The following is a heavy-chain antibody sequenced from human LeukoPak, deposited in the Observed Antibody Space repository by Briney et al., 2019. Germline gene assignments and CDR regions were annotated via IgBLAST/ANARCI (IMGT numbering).Heavy chain of an antibody. CDR1: GYTLTELS. D-gene: IGHD6-19*01. CDR2: FDPEDGET. Sequence: RASVKVSCKVSGYTLTELSMHWVRQAPGKGLEWMGGFDPEDGETIYAQKFQGRVTMTEDTSTDTAYMELSSLRSEDTAVYYCATGGRDSSGWYGDFDYWGQGTLVTVSS. J-gene: IGHJ4*02. V-gene: IGHV1-24*01. CDR3: ATGGRDSSGWYGDFDY.